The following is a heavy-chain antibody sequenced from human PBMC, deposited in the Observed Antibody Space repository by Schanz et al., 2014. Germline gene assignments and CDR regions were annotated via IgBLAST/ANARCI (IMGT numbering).Heavy chain of an antibody. CDR3: ASGEARVTSSGVVIVPMNV. CDR1: GYTFTTYY. CDR2: INPSGGST. D-gene: IGHD3-3*01. V-gene: IGHV1-46*01. Sequence: QVQLVQSGAEVKKPGASVRVSCKASGYTFTTYYIHWVRQAPGQGLEWMGIINPSGGSTSYAQKFQGRVTITRDTSASIVYMELSSLRSEDTAVFFCASGEARVTSSGVVIVPMNVWGKGTTVIVSS. J-gene: IGHJ6*03.